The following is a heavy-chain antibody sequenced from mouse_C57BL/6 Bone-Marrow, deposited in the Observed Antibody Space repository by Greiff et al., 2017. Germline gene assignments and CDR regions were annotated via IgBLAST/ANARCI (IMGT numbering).Heavy chain of an antibody. CDR3: ANTVVANYAMDY. CDR2: ILPGSGST. V-gene: IGHV1-9*01. J-gene: IGHJ4*01. D-gene: IGHD1-1*01. Sequence: VQRVESGAELMKPGASVKLSCKATGYTFTGYWIEWVKQRPGHGLEWIGEILPGSGSTNYNEKFKGKATFTVDTSSNTAYMQLSSLTTEDSAIYYCANTVVANYAMDYWGQGTSVTVSS. CDR1: GYTFTGYW.